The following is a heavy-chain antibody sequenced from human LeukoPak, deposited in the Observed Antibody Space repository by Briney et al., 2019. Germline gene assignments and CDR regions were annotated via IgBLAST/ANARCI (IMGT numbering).Heavy chain of an antibody. CDR2: IIPIFGTA. CDR3: ARGLHSSTYYDSSAWHAFDI. CDR1: GGTFSSYA. D-gene: IGHD3-22*01. V-gene: IGHV1-69*06. Sequence: GAPVKVSCKASGGTFSSYAISWVRQAPGQGLEWMGGIIPIFGTANYAQKFQGRVTITADKSTSTAYTELSSLRSEDTAVYYCARGLHSSTYYDSSAWHAFDIWGQGTMVTVSS. J-gene: IGHJ3*02.